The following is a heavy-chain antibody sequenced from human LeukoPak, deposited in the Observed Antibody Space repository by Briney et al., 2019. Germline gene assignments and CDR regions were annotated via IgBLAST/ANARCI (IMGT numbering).Heavy chain of an antibody. CDR2: INAGNGNT. J-gene: IGHJ4*02. CDR3: ARDSNIVVVVAYYFDY. Sequence: ASVKVSCKASGGTFSSYAISWVRQAPGQRLEWMGWINAGNGNTKYSQKFQGRVAITRDTSASTAYMELSSLRSEDTAVYYCARDSNIVVVVAYYFDYWGQGTLVTVSS. D-gene: IGHD2-15*01. V-gene: IGHV1-3*01. CDR1: GGTFSSYA.